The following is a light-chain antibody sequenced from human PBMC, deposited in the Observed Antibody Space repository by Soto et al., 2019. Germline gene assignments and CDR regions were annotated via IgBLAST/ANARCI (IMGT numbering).Light chain of an antibody. Sequence: DIVLTQSPLSLPVTPGEPASISCRSSQSLLHSNGNIYLDWYLQKPGQSPQLLIYLGSIRASGVPDRFGGSGSGTDFTLKITRVEAEDVVVYYCMQAVQAPRTFGQGTKVEIK. CDR3: MQAVQAPRT. V-gene: IGKV2-28*01. CDR2: LGS. CDR1: QSLLHSNGNIY. J-gene: IGKJ1*01.